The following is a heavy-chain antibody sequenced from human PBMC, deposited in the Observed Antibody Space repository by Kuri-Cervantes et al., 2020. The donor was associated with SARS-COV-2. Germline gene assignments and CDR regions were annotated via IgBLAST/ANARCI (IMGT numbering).Heavy chain of an antibody. D-gene: IGHD1-26*01. Sequence: GGSLRLSCAASGFTFSSYAMHWVRQAPGKGLEWVAVISYDGSNKYYADSVKGRFTISRDNSKNTLYLQMNSLRAEDTAVYYCARDISRELPPPGGFDPWGQGTLVTVSS. CDR2: ISYDGSNK. V-gene: IGHV3-30-3*01. CDR3: ARDISRELPPPGGFDP. J-gene: IGHJ5*02. CDR1: GFTFSSYA.